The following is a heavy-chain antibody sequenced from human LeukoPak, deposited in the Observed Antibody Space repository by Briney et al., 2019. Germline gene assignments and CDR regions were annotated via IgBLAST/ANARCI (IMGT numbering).Heavy chain of an antibody. J-gene: IGHJ3*01. V-gene: IGHV4-59*11. CDR1: GDSIISHY. Sequence: SETLSLTCTVSGDSIISHYWSWIRQPPGKGLEWVGYMYYSGYTKYNPSLKSRITMSVNMSQNQFSLKLTSVTAADTAVYYCAKARFTAEDAFDVWGQGSVVTVSS. CDR2: MYYSGYT. D-gene: IGHD3-16*01. CDR3: AKARFTAEDAFDV.